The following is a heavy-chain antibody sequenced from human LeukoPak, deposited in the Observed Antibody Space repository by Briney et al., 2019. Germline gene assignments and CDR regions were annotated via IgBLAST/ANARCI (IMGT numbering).Heavy chain of an antibody. CDR3: ASVLLRLLDY. Sequence: SETLSLTCTVSGGSISSSSYYWGWIRQPPGKGLEWIGSIYYSGSTYYNPSLKSRVTISVDTSKNQFSPKLSSVTAADTAVYYCASVLLRLLDYWGQGTLVTVSS. V-gene: IGHV4-39*01. CDR2: IYYSGST. J-gene: IGHJ4*02. D-gene: IGHD4-17*01. CDR1: GGSISSSSYY.